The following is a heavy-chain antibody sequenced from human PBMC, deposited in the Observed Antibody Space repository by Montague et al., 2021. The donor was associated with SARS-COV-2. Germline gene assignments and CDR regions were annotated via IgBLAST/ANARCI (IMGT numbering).Heavy chain of an antibody. CDR1: GFNFSSYG. V-gene: IGHV3-33*01. CDR2: IWYDGSNK. J-gene: IGHJ6*02. CDR3: ARDEDRGYNWNAHGMDV. D-gene: IGHD1-1*01. Sequence: SRRISCAASGFNFSSYGMHWVRQAPGKGLEWVAVIWYDGSNKYYADSVKGRFTISRDNSKNTLYLQMNSLRAEDTAVYYCARDEDRGYNWNAHGMDVWGQGTTVTVSS.